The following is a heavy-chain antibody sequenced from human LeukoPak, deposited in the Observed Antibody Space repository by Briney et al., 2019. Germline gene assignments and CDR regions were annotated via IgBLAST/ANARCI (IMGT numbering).Heavy chain of an antibody. J-gene: IGHJ4*02. CDR2: IIPILGIA. CDR3: ARVDSSSWYGY. V-gene: IGHV1-69*04. D-gene: IGHD6-13*01. CDR1: GGTFSSYA. Sequence: GASVKVSCKASGGTFSSYAIRWVRQAPGQGLEWMGRIIPILGIANYAQKFLGRVTITADKSTSTAYMELSSLRSEGTAVYYCARVDSSSWYGYWGQGTLVTVSS.